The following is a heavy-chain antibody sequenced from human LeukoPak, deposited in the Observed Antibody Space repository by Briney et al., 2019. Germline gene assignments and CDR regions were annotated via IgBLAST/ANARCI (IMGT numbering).Heavy chain of an antibody. J-gene: IGHJ6*03. CDR2: ISGTGGST. D-gene: IGHD2/OR15-2a*01. CDR3: AKVGSSILRYYYYMDV. V-gene: IGHV3-23*01. Sequence: GGSLRLSCAASGFTFSTYAMTWVRQAPGKGLEWVSLISGTGGSTYYADSVKGRFTISRDNSKNTLYLQMNSLRAEDTAVYYCAKVGSSILRYYYYMDVWGKGTTVTISS. CDR1: GFTFSTYA.